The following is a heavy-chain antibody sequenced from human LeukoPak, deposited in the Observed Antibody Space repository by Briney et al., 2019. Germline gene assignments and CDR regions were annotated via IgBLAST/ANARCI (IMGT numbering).Heavy chain of an antibody. CDR1: GYSISSGYY. CDR3: ARAAGGAHAFDI. V-gene: IGHV4-38-2*02. J-gene: IGHJ3*02. D-gene: IGHD3-10*01. CDR2: IYHSGST. Sequence: SETLSLTCTVSGYSISSGYYWGWIRQPPGKGLEWIGSIYHSGSTYYNPSLKSRVTISVDTSKNQFSLKLSSVTAADTAVYYCARAAGGAHAFDIWGQGTKVTVSS.